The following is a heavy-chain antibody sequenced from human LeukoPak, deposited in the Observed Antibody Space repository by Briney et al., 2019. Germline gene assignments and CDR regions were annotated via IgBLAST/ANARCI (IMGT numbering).Heavy chain of an antibody. CDR2: INPNSGGT. Sequence: ASVKVSCKASGYTFTVYYMHWVRQAPGQGLEWMGWINPNSGGTNYAQKFQGRVTMTRDTSISTAYMELSRLRSDDTAVYYCARDWSSSWYTYYYYYYMDVWGKGTTVTVSS. J-gene: IGHJ6*03. V-gene: IGHV1-2*02. D-gene: IGHD6-13*01. CDR1: GYTFTVYY. CDR3: ARDWSSSWYTYYYYYYMDV.